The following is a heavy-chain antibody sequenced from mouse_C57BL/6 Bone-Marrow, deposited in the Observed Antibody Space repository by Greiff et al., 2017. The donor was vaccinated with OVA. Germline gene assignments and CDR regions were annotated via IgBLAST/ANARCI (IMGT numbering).Heavy chain of an antibody. Sequence: VQLQQSGAELVKPGASVKISCKTSGYAFSSYWMNWVKQRPGQGLEWIGAIYPGNSDTSYNQKFKGKAKLTAVTSASTAYMELSSLTNEDSAVYYCTIYYDDSWFAYWGQGTLVTVSA. CDR2: IYPGNSDT. CDR1: GYAFSSYW. CDR3: TIYYDDSWFAY. J-gene: IGHJ3*01. V-gene: IGHV1-5*01. D-gene: IGHD2-13*01.